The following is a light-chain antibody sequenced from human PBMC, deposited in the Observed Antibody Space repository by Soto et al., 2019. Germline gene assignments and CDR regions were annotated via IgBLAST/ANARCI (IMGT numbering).Light chain of an antibody. J-gene: IGKJ5*01. Sequence: AIQLTQSPSSLSASVVDRVTITFRASQGISSALAWYQQKPGKAPKLLIYDASSLESGVPSRFSGSGSGTDFTLTISSLQPEDFATYYCQQFNNYITFGQGTRLEIK. CDR2: DAS. V-gene: IGKV1D-13*01. CDR3: QQFNNYIT. CDR1: QGISSA.